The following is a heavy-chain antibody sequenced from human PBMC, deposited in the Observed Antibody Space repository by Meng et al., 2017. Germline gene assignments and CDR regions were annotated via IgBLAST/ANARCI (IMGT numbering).Heavy chain of an antibody. CDR1: GYTFTSYG. CDR3: ASGILTGYYRSLNITIFYAFDI. V-gene: IGHV1-18*01. Sequence: ASVKVSCKASGYTFTSYGISWVRQAPGQGLEWMGWISAYNGNTNYAQKLQGRVTMTTDTSTSTAYMELRSLRSEDTAVYYCASGILTGYYRSLNITIFYAFDIWGQGTMVTVSS. J-gene: IGHJ3*02. D-gene: IGHD3-9*01. CDR2: ISAYNGNT.